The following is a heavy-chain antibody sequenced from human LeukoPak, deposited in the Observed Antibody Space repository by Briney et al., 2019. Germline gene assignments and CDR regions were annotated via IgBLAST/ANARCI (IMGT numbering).Heavy chain of an antibody. D-gene: IGHD6-19*01. Sequence: PSETLSLTCTVSGGSISSYYWSWIRQPPGKGLEWIEYIYYSGSTNYNPSLKSRVTISVDTSKNQFSLKLSSVTAADTAVYYCARLQWLDYCGMDVWGQGTTVTVSS. J-gene: IGHJ6*02. CDR3: ARLQWLDYCGMDV. CDR2: IYYSGST. V-gene: IGHV4-59*08. CDR1: GGSISSYY.